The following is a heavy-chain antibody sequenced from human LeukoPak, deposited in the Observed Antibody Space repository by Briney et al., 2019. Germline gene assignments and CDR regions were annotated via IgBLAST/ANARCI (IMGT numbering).Heavy chain of an antibody. Sequence: PGGSLRLSFAASGFTFSDSAVHWVRQASGKGLEWIGRIRSKTNSYATAYAASVKGRFTMSRDDSKNTAYMQMNSLKTEDTAVYYCTRINYDSSDYPHPFDYWGQGTLVTVSS. D-gene: IGHD3-22*01. CDR2: IRSKTNSYAT. CDR3: TRINYDSSDYPHPFDY. V-gene: IGHV3-73*01. J-gene: IGHJ4*02. CDR1: GFTFSDSA.